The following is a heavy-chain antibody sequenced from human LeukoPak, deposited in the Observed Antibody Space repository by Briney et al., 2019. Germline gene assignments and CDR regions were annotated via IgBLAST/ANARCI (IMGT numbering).Heavy chain of an antibody. V-gene: IGHV3-66*01. Sequence: GGSLRLSCAASEFTVSSEHMTWVRQAPGKGLEWVSIIYAGGATYYADSVKGRFIISRDTSKNTLYLQMNSMRAEDTAVYYCARVRDSSGSFDYWGQGTLVTVSS. CDR1: EFTVSSEH. CDR2: IYAGGAT. CDR3: ARVRDSSGSFDY. D-gene: IGHD3-22*01. J-gene: IGHJ4*02.